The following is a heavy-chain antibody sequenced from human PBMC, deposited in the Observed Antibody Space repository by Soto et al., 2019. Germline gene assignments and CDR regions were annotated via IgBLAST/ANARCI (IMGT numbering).Heavy chain of an antibody. CDR2: ISYDGSIE. V-gene: IGHV3-30*03. J-gene: IGHJ4*02. CDR3: GRDWVWFGAHPIDN. D-gene: IGHD3-10*01. Sequence: QVQLVEAGGGVVQPGRSLRLSCAASGFTFSNYGMHWVRQAPGKGLDWVAVISYDGSIEYYSESVKGRFTMSRDNSENTVYLQMHSLRTEDRAVYFCGRDWVWFGAHPIDNWGQGTLVTVSS. CDR1: GFTFSNYG.